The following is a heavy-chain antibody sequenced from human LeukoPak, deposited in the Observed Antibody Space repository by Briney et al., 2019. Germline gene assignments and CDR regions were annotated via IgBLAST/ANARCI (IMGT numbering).Heavy chain of an antibody. CDR1: GGTIIRYY. D-gene: IGHD3-3*01. J-gene: IGHJ4*02. CDR2: IYYSGST. Sequence: TSETLSLTCTASGGTIIRYYWSWIRQPPGKGLEWIGYIYYSGSTNYNPSLKSRVTISVDTSKNQFSLKLSSVTAADTAVYYCASTPRITIGPGPLSNWGQGTLVTVSS. CDR3: ASTPRITIGPGPLSN. V-gene: IGHV4-59*01.